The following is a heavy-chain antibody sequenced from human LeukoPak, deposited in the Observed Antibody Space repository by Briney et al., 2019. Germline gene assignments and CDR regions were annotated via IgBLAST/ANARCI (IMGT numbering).Heavy chain of an antibody. V-gene: IGHV1-58*01. J-gene: IGHJ4*02. CDR2: NVVGSGNT. CDR1: GFTFTSSA. Sequence: GTSVKVSCKASGFTFTSSAVQWVRQARGQRLEWIGWNVVGSGNTNYAQKFQERVTITRDMSTSTAYMELSSLRSEDTAVYYCAADRYGSGSPRYWGQGTLVTVSS. CDR3: AADRYGSGSPRY. D-gene: IGHD3-10*01.